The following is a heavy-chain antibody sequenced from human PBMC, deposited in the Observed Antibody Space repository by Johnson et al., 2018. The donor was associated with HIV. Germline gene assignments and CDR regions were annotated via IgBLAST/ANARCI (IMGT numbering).Heavy chain of an antibody. D-gene: IGHD3-10*01. CDR3: TTMSALWFGDIHVFGDGFDI. CDR1: GFTFSSYG. Sequence: QVQLVESGGGVVQPGGSLRLSCAASGFTFSSYGMHWVRQAPGKGLEWVAFIRYDGSNKYYADSVKGRFTISRDNSKNTLYLQMNGLKTEDTAMYYCTTMSALWFGDIHVFGDGFDIWGQGTMVTVSS. CDR2: IRYDGSNK. J-gene: IGHJ3*02. V-gene: IGHV3-30*02.